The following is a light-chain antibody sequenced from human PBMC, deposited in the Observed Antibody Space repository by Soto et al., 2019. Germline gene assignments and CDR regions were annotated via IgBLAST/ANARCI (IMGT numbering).Light chain of an antibody. CDR2: GAS. V-gene: IGKV3-15*01. J-gene: IGKJ2*01. Sequence: EIVMTHSPATLSVSPGERATLSCRASQSVSSNLAWYQQKPGQAPRLLIYGASTMATGIPARFSGSGSGIDFTHTVNTLQSEDFALYYCQQYNNWPPRFTCGQGTKLEIK. CDR3: QQYNNWPPRFT. CDR1: QSVSSN.